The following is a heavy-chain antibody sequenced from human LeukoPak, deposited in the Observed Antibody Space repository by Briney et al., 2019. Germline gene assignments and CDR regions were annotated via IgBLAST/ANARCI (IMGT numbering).Heavy chain of an antibody. CDR3: VRDGQRAADFDH. V-gene: IGHV3-33*08. D-gene: IGHD6-13*01. Sequence: QPGRSLRLSCAASGFTFSSYGMHWVRQAPGKGLEWVAIIWYDGSNKYYADSVKGRFTISRDNSKNTLYLQMNSLGTEDTAVYYCVRDGQRAADFDHWGQGTLVTVSS. CDR2: IWYDGSNK. CDR1: GFTFSSYG. J-gene: IGHJ4*02.